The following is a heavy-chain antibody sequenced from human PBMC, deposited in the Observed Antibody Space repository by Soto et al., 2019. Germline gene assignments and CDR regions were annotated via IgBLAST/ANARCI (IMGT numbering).Heavy chain of an antibody. CDR3: ARGYYYYDSSGYYYYDY. CDR1: GYTFTGYY. D-gene: IGHD3-22*01. Sequence: ASVKVSCKASGYTFTGYYMHWVRQAPGQGLEWMGWINPNSGGTNYAQKFQGWVTMTRDTSISTAYMELSRLRSDDTAVYYCARGYYYYDSSGYYYYDYWGQGTLVTSPQ. J-gene: IGHJ4*02. V-gene: IGHV1-2*04. CDR2: INPNSGGT.